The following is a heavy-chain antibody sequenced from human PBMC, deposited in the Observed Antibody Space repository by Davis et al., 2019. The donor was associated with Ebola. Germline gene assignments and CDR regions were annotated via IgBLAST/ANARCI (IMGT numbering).Heavy chain of an antibody. J-gene: IGHJ5*02. V-gene: IGHV1-69*04. CDR1: GGTFTNYA. Sequence: AASVKVSCKTSGGTFTNYAVNWVRQAPGQGLEWMGRIIPVVDTKDYAQKFQGRVTLTADKATNTAYMELSGMRFDDTAVYYCARGKWFDPWGQGTLVSV. CDR2: IIPVVDTK. CDR3: ARGKWFDP.